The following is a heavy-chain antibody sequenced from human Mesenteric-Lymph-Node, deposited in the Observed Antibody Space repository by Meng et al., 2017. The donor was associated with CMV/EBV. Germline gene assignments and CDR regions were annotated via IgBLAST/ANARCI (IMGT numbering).Heavy chain of an antibody. J-gene: IGHJ6*02. Sequence: SETLSLTCTVSGGSVTSSSYYWGWIRQPPGKGLEWIGSIYYSGSTYYNPSLKSRVTVSVDTSKNQFSLRLSSVTAADTAVYYCAREVRSTYGMDVWGQGTTVTVSS. V-gene: IGHV4-39*07. CDR3: AREVRSTYGMDV. CDR1: GGSVTSSSYY. CDR2: IYYSGST.